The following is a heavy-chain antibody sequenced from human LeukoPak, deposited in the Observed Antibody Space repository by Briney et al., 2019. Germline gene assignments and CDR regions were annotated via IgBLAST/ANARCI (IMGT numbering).Heavy chain of an antibody. J-gene: IGHJ4*02. Sequence: ASVKVSCKASAYTFTSYDIDWVRQAPGQGLEWMGWMNPSSGNTGYAQKFQGRVTMTRSTSISTAYMELSGLRSDDTAVYYCAREGSGWYGHYFDYWGQGTLVTVSS. CDR2: MNPSSGNT. CDR1: AYTFTSYD. V-gene: IGHV1-8*01. D-gene: IGHD6-19*01. CDR3: AREGSGWYGHYFDY.